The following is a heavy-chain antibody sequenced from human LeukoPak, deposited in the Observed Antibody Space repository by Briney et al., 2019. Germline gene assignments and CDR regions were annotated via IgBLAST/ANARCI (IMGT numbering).Heavy chain of an antibody. J-gene: IGHJ4*02. CDR1: GGSISSYY. Sequence: TSETLSLTCTVSGGSISSYYWGWIRQPPGKGLEWIGNIYHNGNTYYNPSLKSRVTISVDTSKKQFSLKLRTATAADTAVYYCARIEAVTRGYNHAYYFDYWGQGTLVTVSS. CDR3: ARIEAVTRGYNHAYYFDY. CDR2: IYHNGNT. D-gene: IGHD5-18*01. V-gene: IGHV4-59*08.